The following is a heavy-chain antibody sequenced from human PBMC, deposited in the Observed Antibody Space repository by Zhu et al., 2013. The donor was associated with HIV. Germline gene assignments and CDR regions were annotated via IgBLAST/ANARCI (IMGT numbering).Heavy chain of an antibody. CDR3: AQLVDATGLDS. D-gene: IGHD2-21*01. J-gene: IGHJ4*02. Sequence: QVQMVQSGAELSKPGASVTVSCRASGYNFSTSGLAWVRQAPGQGLEWMGWISGSDGDTTYAQNFQGRVSMTTDTSTSTAYMEMRSVTSADTAVYYCAQLVDATGLDSWGQG. CDR1: GYNFSTSG. V-gene: IGHV1-18*01. CDR2: ISGSDGDT.